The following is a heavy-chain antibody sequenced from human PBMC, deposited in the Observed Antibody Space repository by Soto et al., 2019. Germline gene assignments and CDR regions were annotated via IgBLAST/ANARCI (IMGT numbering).Heavy chain of an antibody. CDR2: VYYTGST. D-gene: IGHD2-21*02. J-gene: IGHJ5*02. Sequence: SETLSLTCTVSGASIRSTDYYWSWIRQAPGKGPEWIGYVYYTGSTYYNPSLMSRLTISVDTSKNQFSLKLTSVTAAETAVYYCVRTARQGAVAPHWFDRWGQGTQVTVPS. CDR3: VRTARQGAVAPHWFDR. V-gene: IGHV4-30-4*01. CDR1: GASIRSTDYY.